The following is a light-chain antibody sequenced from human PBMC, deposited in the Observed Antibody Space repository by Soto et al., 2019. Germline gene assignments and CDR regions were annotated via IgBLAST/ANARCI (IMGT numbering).Light chain of an antibody. J-gene: IGKJ3*01. CDR2: GAS. CDR1: QSVRSS. CDR3: QQYNNWPPFA. Sequence: EIVMTQSTETMSMSPGVRVTLSCRASQSVRSSLAWYQQKPDQAPRLLIYGASTNSTGIPARFSGSGSGTEFTLTISSLQSEDFAVYYCQQYNNWPPFAFGTGNKVDI. V-gene: IGKV3-15*01.